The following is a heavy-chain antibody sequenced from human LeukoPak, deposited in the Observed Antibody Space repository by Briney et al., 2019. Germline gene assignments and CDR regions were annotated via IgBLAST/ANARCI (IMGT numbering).Heavy chain of an antibody. Sequence: PGGSLRLSCSAFGFTFSNNWMHWVRQAPGKGLVWVSRINSDGSSTSYADFVKGRFTISRDNSKNTLYLQMNSLRAEDTAVYYCAKGPLTYYYDSSGEDAFDIWGQGTMVSVSS. CDR1: GFTFSNNW. J-gene: IGHJ3*02. D-gene: IGHD3-22*01. CDR2: INSDGSST. V-gene: IGHV3-74*01. CDR3: AKGPLTYYYDSSGEDAFDI.